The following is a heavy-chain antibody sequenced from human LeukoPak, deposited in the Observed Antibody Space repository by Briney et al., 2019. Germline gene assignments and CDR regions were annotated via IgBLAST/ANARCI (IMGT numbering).Heavy chain of an antibody. D-gene: IGHD4-11*01. V-gene: IGHV4-34*01. CDR1: GLSFSGYY. Sequence: SETLSLTCAVYGLSFSGYYWSWIRQPPGKGLEWIGEINHSGSTNYNPSLKSRVTISVDTSKNQFSLELSSVTAADTAVYYCARDLGKLFDYINWFDPWGQGTLVTVSS. CDR3: ARDLGKLFDYINWFDP. J-gene: IGHJ5*02. CDR2: INHSGST.